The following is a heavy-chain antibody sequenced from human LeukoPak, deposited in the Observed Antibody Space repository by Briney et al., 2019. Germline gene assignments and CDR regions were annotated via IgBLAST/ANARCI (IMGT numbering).Heavy chain of an antibody. Sequence: PGGCLRLSCAASGFTFSSYWMLWVRHAPGKGLVWVSRINSDGSSTSYADSVKGRFTISRENAKNTLYLQMNSLRAEDTAVYYCARDKTIAVAGHYYYYGMDVWGQGTTVTVSS. J-gene: IGHJ6*02. CDR1: GFTFSSYW. CDR3: ARDKTIAVAGHYYYYGMDV. CDR2: INSDGSST. V-gene: IGHV3-74*01. D-gene: IGHD6-19*01.